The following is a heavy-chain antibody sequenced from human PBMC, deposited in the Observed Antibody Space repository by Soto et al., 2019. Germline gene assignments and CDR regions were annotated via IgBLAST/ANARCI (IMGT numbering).Heavy chain of an antibody. Sequence: PSETLSLTCTVSGGSISSSSYYWGWIRQPPGKGLEWIGSIYYSGSTYYNPSLKSRVTISVDTSKNQFSLKLSSVTAADTAVYYCARHFNFWSGYYMGWFDPWGQGTLVTVSS. V-gene: IGHV4-39*01. CDR1: GGSISSSSYY. J-gene: IGHJ5*02. CDR3: ARHFNFWSGYYMGWFDP. CDR2: IYYSGST. D-gene: IGHD3-3*01.